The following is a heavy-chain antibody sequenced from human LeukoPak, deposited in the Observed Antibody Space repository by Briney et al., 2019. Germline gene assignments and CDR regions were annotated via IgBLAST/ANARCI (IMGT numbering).Heavy chain of an antibody. CDR3: AKASGSYPP. V-gene: IGHV3-23*01. CDR1: GFTFSSYS. CDR2: ISGSGGTT. D-gene: IGHD1-26*01. J-gene: IGHJ6*02. Sequence: GGSLRLSCAASGFTFSSYSMNWVRQAPGKGLEWVSVISGSGGTTYYADSVKGRFTISRDNSKNTLYLQMNSLRGEDTAVYYCAKASGSYPPWGQGTTVTVSS.